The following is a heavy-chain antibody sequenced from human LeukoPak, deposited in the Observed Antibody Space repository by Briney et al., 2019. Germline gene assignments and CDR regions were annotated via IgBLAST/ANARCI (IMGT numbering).Heavy chain of an antibody. Sequence: SGPALVNPTQTLTLTCTFSGFSLSTSGMCVSWIRQPPGDALEWLARIDWDDDKYYSTSLKTRLTISKDTYKNQVVLTMTNMDPVDTATYYCARMWHSGSGSYDYWGQGTLVTVSS. V-gene: IGHV2-70*11. D-gene: IGHD3-10*01. CDR3: ARMWHSGSGSYDY. CDR1: GFSLSTSGMC. J-gene: IGHJ4*02. CDR2: IDWDDDK.